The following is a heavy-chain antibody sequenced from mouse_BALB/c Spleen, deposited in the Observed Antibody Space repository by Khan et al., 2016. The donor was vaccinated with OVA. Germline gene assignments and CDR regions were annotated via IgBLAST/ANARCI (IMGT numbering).Heavy chain of an antibody. CDR3: AKFTPDYYSMDD. CDR1: GFSLSSNG. D-gene: IGHD1-1*01. J-gene: IGHJ4*01. V-gene: IGHV2-3*01. Sequence: VQLKQSGPGLVAPSQSLSITCTVSGFSLSSNGVSWVRQPPGKGLEWLGVIWGDGSTTYHSTIKSRLIISKDNSKSQVFLKLNSLHTDDTATYYCAKFTPDYYSMDDWGKGTTVTVSS. CDR2: IWGDGST.